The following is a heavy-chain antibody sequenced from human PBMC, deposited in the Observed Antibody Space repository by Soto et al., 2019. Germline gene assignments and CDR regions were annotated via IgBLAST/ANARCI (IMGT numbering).Heavy chain of an antibody. CDR3: VKETHMFLVVISSIDY. CDR1: GFTFRSNA. J-gene: IGHJ4*02. D-gene: IGHD3-22*01. Sequence: EVQLLESGGGLVQPGGSLRVSCAASGFTFRSNAMGWVRQAPGKGLEWVSTISGPGDNTYYADSVRGRFTIARDNSKDTLYLQMSSLRAADTAVYYCVKETHMFLVVISSIDYWGQGTLVTVSS. CDR2: ISGPGDNT. V-gene: IGHV3-23*01.